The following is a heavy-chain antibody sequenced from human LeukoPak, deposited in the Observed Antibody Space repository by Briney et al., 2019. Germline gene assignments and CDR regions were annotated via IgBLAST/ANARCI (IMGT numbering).Heavy chain of an antibody. J-gene: IGHJ3*02. Sequence: PGGSLRLSCAASGFTFSSYWMSWVRQAPGKGLEWVANIKQDGSEKYYVDSVKGRFTISRDNAKNTLYLQMNSLRADDTAVYYCAREIGPGTGSGDAFDIWGQGTMVTVSS. CDR2: IKQDGSEK. V-gene: IGHV3-7*01. CDR3: AREIGPGTGSGDAFDI. CDR1: GFTFSSYW. D-gene: IGHD3-10*01.